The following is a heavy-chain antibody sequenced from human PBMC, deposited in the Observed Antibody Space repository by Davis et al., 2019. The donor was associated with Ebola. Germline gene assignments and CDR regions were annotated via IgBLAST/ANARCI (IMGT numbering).Heavy chain of an antibody. Sequence: GESLKISCVASGFSFSDYGMHWVRQAPGKGLEWVAVVSYDGSVKYYADSVKGRFTISRDNSHNTLFLQMNSLRPEDTAVYYCLGDYYDSSGLPHDYWGQGTLVIVSS. V-gene: IGHV3-30*03. CDR3: LGDYYDSSGLPHDY. CDR1: GFSFSDYG. D-gene: IGHD3-22*01. J-gene: IGHJ4*02. CDR2: VSYDGSVK.